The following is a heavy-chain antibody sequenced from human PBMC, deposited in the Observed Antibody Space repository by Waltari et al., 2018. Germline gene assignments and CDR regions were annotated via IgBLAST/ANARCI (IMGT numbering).Heavy chain of an antibody. Sequence: EVQLLESGGGLIQPGGSLRLSCAASGFTFKSYVMSWVRQAPGKGLEWVSSIKDSGTITYYADSVKGRFTISGDNSKNTLYLQMNSLRAEDTAVYYCAKNSPYGTTWFGGVDPWGQGTLVTVSS. CDR1: GFTFKSYV. CDR3: AKNSPYGTTWFGGVDP. D-gene: IGHD3-10*01. J-gene: IGHJ5*02. CDR2: IKDSGTIT. V-gene: IGHV3-23*01.